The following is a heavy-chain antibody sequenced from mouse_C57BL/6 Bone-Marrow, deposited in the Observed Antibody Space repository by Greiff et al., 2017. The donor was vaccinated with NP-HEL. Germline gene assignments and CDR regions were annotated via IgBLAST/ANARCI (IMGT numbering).Heavy chain of an antibody. Sequence: EVMLVESGEGLVKPGGSLKLSCAASGFTFSSYAMSWVRQTPEKRLEWVAYISSGGDYIYYADTVKGRFTLSRDTARNTLYLQMRSLRSEDTAMYYCTREEATVVATDWYFDVWGTGTTVTVSS. V-gene: IGHV5-9-1*02. CDR3: TREEATVVATDWYFDV. CDR1: GFTFSSYA. CDR2: ISSGGDYI. D-gene: IGHD1-1*01. J-gene: IGHJ1*03.